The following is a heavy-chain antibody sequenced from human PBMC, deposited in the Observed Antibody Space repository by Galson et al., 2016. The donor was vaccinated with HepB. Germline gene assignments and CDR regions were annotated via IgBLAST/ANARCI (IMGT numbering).Heavy chain of an antibody. CDR2: MKLGGTT. V-gene: IGHV4-39*02. Sequence: SETLSLTCALSGASIHNDDHVWGWIRQPPGKGLEWIGSMKLGGTTYYNSSLKSRVTISIDTSKNHFSLRLTSVTAADAAVYFCATRNDVTIPTVLFYYWGQGSMVAVSS. CDR1: GASIHNDDHV. D-gene: IGHD3-10*01. J-gene: IGHJ4*02. CDR3: ATRNDVTIPTVLFYY.